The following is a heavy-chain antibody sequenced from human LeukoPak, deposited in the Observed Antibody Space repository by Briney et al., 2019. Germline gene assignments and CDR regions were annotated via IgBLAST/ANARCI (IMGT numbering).Heavy chain of an antibody. V-gene: IGHV4-30-4*08. D-gene: IGHD6-13*01. CDR1: GGSISSGDYY. CDR2: SYYSGST. Sequence: PSETLSLTCTVSGGSISSGDYYWSWIRQPPGKGLEWIGYSYYSGSTYYNPSLKSRVTISVDTSKNQFSLKLSSVTAADTAVYYCARALPGIAAAGRDHLDYWGQGTLVTVSS. CDR3: ARALPGIAAAGRDHLDY. J-gene: IGHJ4*02.